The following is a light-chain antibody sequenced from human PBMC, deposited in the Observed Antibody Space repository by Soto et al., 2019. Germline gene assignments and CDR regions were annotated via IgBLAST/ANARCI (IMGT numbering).Light chain of an antibody. J-gene: IGKJ2*01. V-gene: IGKV3-20*01. CDR3: QQYGSSPGT. CDR1: QSVSSSY. CDR2: GTS. Sequence: EIVLTQSPGTLSLSPGERATLSYRASQSVSSSYLAWYKQKPGQAPRLLMFGTSRRATGIPDRFSGSGSGTDFTLTISRLEPEDFAVYYCQQYGSSPGTFGQGTKLEIK.